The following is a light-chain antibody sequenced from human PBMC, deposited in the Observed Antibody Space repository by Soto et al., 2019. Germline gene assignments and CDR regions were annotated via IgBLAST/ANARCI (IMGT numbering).Light chain of an antibody. J-gene: IGLJ2*01. V-gene: IGLV2-11*01. CDR1: SSDVGGYNY. Sequence: QSVLTQPRSVSGSPGQSVTISCTGTSSDVGGYNYVSWYQQHPGKAPKLMIYDVSKRPSGVPDRFSGSKSGNTASLTISGLQAEDEADYYCSSYRGSSTLTFGGGTKLTVL. CDR2: DVS. CDR3: SSYRGSSTLT.